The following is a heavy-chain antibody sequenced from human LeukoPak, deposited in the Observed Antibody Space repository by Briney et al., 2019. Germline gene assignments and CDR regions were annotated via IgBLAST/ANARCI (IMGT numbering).Heavy chain of an antibody. CDR2: IYPGDSDT. Sequence: PGESLQISCKGFGYTFTSYWIGWVRQVPGKGLEWMGIIYPGDSDTRYSPSFQGQVTISADKSISTAYLQWSSLKASDTAMYYCARRITEGGFDCWGQGTLVTVSS. J-gene: IGHJ4*02. V-gene: IGHV5-51*01. CDR3: ARRITEGGFDC. CDR1: GYTFTSYW. D-gene: IGHD3-16*01.